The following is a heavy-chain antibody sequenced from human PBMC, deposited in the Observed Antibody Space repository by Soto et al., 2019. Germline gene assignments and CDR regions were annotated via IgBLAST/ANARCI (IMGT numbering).Heavy chain of an antibody. CDR3: ARIGGNTYYGMDV. Sequence: QVTLKESGPVLVKPTETLTLTCTVSGFSLSNARMGVSWIRQPPGKALEWLAHIFSNDEKSYSTSLKSRPTISKDTSKSQVVLTMTNMDPVDTATYYCARIGGNTYYGMDVWGQGTTVTVSS. CDR1: GFSLSNARMG. CDR2: IFSNDEK. V-gene: IGHV2-26*01. D-gene: IGHD3-10*01. J-gene: IGHJ6*02.